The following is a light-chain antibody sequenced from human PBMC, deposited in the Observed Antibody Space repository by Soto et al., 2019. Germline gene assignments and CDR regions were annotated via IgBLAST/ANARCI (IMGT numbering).Light chain of an antibody. J-gene: IGKJ1*01. Sequence: EVVLTQSPDTLSLSPGETATLSCRASQSVSSNLAWYQQKPGQAPRLLIYGASTRATGIPARFSGSGSGTEFILTISSLQSEDFAVYYCQQSNNWPRTFGQGTKVDIK. V-gene: IGKV3-15*01. CDR2: GAS. CDR3: QQSNNWPRT. CDR1: QSVSSN.